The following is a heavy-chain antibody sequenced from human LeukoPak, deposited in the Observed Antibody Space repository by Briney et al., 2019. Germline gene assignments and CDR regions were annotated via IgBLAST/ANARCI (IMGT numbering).Heavy chain of an antibody. D-gene: IGHD2-15*01. CDR2: ISGYTGAT. J-gene: IGHJ4*02. CDR3: ARDTPGLAKLFDY. V-gene: IGHV1-18*01. Sequence: GASVRVSCKASGYTFTSYGISSVRQAPGQGLEWMGWISGYTGATHYSVKLQDRLTVTTDTSTNTAYMELRSLRSADTAVYFCARDTPGLAKLFDYWGQGTLVTVSS. CDR1: GYTFTSYG.